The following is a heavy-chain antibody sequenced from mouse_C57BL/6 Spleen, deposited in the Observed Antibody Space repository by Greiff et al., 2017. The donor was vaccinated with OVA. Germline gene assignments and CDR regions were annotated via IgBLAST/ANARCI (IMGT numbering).Heavy chain of an antibody. V-gene: IGHV5-4*01. J-gene: IGHJ4*01. D-gene: IGHD1-1*01. Sequence: EVKVVESGGGLVKPGGSLKLSCAASGFTFSSYAMSWVRQTPEKRLEWVATISDGGSYTYYPDNVKGRFTISRDNAKNNLYLQMSHLKSEDTAMYYCARDCYGSSYGAMDYWGQGTSVTVSS. CDR2: ISDGGSYT. CDR3: ARDCYGSSYGAMDY. CDR1: GFTFSSYA.